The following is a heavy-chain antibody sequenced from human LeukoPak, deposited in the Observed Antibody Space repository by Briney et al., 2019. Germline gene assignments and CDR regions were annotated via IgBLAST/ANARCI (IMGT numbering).Heavy chain of an antibody. CDR2: ISYDGSNK. Sequence: GRSLRLSCVASGFTFSSYGMHWVRQAPGKGLEWVAVISYDGSNKYYADSVEGRFTISRDNSKNTLYLQMNSLRAEDTAVYYCAKDTASMWCSSSSCYYFDNWGRGTLVTVSS. J-gene: IGHJ4*02. D-gene: IGHD2-2*01. CDR1: GFTFSSYG. V-gene: IGHV3-30*18. CDR3: AKDTASMWCSSSSCYYFDN.